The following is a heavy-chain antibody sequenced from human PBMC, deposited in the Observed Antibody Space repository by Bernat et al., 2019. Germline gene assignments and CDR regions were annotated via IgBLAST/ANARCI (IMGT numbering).Heavy chain of an antibody. CDR3: ASLYTYAFDI. CDR2: TYYRSKWYN. J-gene: IGHJ3*02. CDR1: GDSVSSNNAA. Sequence: QVQLQQSGPGLVKPSQTLSVTCAISGDSVSSNNAAWNWIRQSPSRGLEWLGRTYYRSKWYNNYAVSVKSRITINADTSKNQFSLQLNSVTPEDTAVYYCASLYTYAFDIWGQGTMVTVSS. V-gene: IGHV6-1*01.